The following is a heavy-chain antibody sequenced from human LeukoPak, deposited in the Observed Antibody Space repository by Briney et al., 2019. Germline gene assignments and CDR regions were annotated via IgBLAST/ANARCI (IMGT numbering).Heavy chain of an antibody. CDR3: ASDQVSGVFDC. Sequence: GGSLRLSCAGSGFVFSDFYINWIRHSPGKGLEWLAYISPDGSYTTYGDSVKGRFVTSRDNAKNSVSLQMNSLRVEDTAVYFCASDQVSGVFDCWGQGARVTVS. V-gene: IGHV3-11*05. D-gene: IGHD5/OR15-5a*01. CDR2: ISPDGSYT. J-gene: IGHJ4*02. CDR1: GFVFSDFY.